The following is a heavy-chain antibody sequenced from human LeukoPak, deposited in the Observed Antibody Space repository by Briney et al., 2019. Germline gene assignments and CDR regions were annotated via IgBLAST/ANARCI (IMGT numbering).Heavy chain of an antibody. CDR1: GFTFSTYA. CDR3: AELGITMIGGV. Sequence: GGSLRLSCAASGFTFSTYAMSWVRQAPGKGLEWVSAISGSGGSSYYADSVKGRFTISRDNAKNSLYLQMNSLRAEDTAVYYCAELGITMIGGVWGKGTTVTISS. D-gene: IGHD3-10*02. CDR2: ISGSGGSS. J-gene: IGHJ6*04. V-gene: IGHV3-23*01.